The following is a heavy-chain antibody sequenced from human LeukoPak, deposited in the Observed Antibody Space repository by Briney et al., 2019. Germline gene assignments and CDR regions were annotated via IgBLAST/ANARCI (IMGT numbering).Heavy chain of an antibody. D-gene: IGHD2-15*01. CDR3: ARVNAIMGYCSGGSCYAFDY. V-gene: IGHV4-59*12. Sequence: SETLSLTCTVSGGSISSYYWSWIRQPPGKGLEWIGEIYHSGSTNYNPSLKSRVTISVDKSKNQFSLKLSSVTAADTAVYYCARVNAIMGYCSGGSCYAFDYWGQGTLVTVSS. CDR2: IYHSGST. J-gene: IGHJ4*02. CDR1: GGSISSYY.